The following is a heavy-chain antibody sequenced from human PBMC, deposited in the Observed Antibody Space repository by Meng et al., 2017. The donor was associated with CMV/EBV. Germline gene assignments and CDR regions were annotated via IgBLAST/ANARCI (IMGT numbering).Heavy chain of an antibody. CDR1: GGTFSSYA. V-gene: IGHV1-69*05. D-gene: IGHD2-2*02. J-gene: IGHJ6*02. CDR3: AAENKVEYCSSTSCYTKQDVDV. CDR2: IIPIFGTA. Sequence: SVKVSCKASGGTFSSYAISWVRQAPGQGLEWMGGIIPIFGTANYAQKFQGRVTITTDESTGTAYMELSSLRSEDTAVYYCAAENKVEYCSSTSCYTKQDVDVWGQGTTVTVSS.